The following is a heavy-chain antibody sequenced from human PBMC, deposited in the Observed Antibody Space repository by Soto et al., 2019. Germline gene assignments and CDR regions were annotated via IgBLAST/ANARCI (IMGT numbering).Heavy chain of an antibody. CDR3: ARASGWYVSDY. J-gene: IGHJ4*02. Sequence: QVQLVQSGAEEKKPGASVKVSCKASGYTFTSYAMHWVRQAPGQRLEWMGWINAGNGNTKYSQKFQGRVTITSDTSASTAYMELSSLRSEDTAVYYCARASGWYVSDYWGQGTLVTVSS. D-gene: IGHD6-19*01. V-gene: IGHV1-3*05. CDR1: GYTFTSYA. CDR2: INAGNGNT.